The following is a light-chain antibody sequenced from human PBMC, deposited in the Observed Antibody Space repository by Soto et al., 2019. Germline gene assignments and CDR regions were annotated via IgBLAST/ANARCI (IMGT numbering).Light chain of an antibody. CDR3: LQHNSYPVT. CDR1: QGIGSY. CDR2: AAS. Sequence: DIQLTQSPSFLSASVGDRVSITCRASQGIGSYLAWYQQKPGKAPKRLIYAASSLQSGVPSRFSGTGSGTEFTLTISSLQPEDFATYFCLQHNSYPVTFGQGTKVDIK. V-gene: IGKV1-9*01. J-gene: IGKJ1*01.